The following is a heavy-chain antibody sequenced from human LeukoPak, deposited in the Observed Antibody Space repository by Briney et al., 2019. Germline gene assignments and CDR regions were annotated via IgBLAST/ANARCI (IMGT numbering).Heavy chain of an antibody. CDR1: GFTFRNYW. Sequence: GGSLRLSCAASGFTFRNYWMHWARQAPGKGLVWVSRINPDRATTDYAGSVKGRFTISRDNSKNTLYLQMNSLRAEDTAVYYCAGDTPPGGDYYFDYWGQGILVIVSS. J-gene: IGHJ4*02. CDR2: INPDRATT. D-gene: IGHD3-16*01. V-gene: IGHV3-74*01. CDR3: AGDTPPGGDYYFDY.